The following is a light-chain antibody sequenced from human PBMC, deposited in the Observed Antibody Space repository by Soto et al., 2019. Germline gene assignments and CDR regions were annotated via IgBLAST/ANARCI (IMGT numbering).Light chain of an antibody. CDR1: QRVSSY. Sequence: EIVLTQSPATLSLSPGERATLSCRASQRVSSYLAWYQQKPGQAPRLLIYDASNRATGIPARFSGSGSGTDFTLTISSLEPEDFAVYCCQQRRNWPPLTFGQGTRLEIK. CDR3: QQRRNWPPLT. J-gene: IGKJ5*01. V-gene: IGKV3-11*01. CDR2: DAS.